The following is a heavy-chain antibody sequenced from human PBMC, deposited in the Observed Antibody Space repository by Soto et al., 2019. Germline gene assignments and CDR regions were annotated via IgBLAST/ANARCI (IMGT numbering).Heavy chain of an antibody. V-gene: IGHV2-26*01. CDR3: ARIDNNWNDLDY. D-gene: IGHD1-20*01. CDR2: IFSSDKI. CDR1: GFSLSNARMG. Sequence: QATLKESGPVLVKATETLTLTCTVSGFSLSNARMGVTWIRQPPGKALEWLAHIFSSDKISYRTSLKSRLTISKDTSKSQVVLTMTNMDPVDTGTYYCARIDNNWNDLDYWGQGTLVTVSS. J-gene: IGHJ4*02.